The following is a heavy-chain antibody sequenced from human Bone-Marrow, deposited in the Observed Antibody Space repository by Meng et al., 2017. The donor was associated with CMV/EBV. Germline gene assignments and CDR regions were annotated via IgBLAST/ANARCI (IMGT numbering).Heavy chain of an antibody. CDR2: IRYDGSNK. CDR3: ARGRLRD. J-gene: IGHJ4*02. CDR1: GFTFSSYG. Sequence: GESLKISCAASGFTFSSYGMHWVRQAPGKGLEWVAFIRYDGSNKYYADSVKGRFTISRDDSRNTFYLQMSSLRAEDTAVYYCARGRLRDWGQGTPVTVSS. V-gene: IGHV3-30*02.